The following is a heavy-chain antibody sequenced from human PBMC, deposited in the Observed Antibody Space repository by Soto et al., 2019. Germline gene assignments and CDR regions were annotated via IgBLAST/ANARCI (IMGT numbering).Heavy chain of an antibody. CDR2: IIPIFGTA. V-gene: IGHV1-69*01. CDR3: ASRTYYDFWGGYSPHCYYGMDV. CDR1: GGTFSSYA. J-gene: IGHJ6*02. Sequence: SVTVSCPASGGTFSSYAISWVRQAPVQGLEWMGGIIPIFGTANYAQKFQGRVTITADESTSTAYMELSSLRSEDTAVYYCASRTYYDFWGGYSPHCYYGMDVWGQGTTVTVSS. D-gene: IGHD3-3*01.